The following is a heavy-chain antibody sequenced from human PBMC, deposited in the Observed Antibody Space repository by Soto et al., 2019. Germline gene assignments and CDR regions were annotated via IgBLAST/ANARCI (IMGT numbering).Heavy chain of an antibody. CDR3: AKDMAAAGNNWFDP. D-gene: IGHD6-13*01. Sequence: GGSLRLSCAASGFTFSSYGMHWVRQAPGKGLEWVAVISYDGSNKYYADSVKGRFTISRDNSKNTLYLQMNSLRAEDTAVYYCAKDMAAAGNNWFDPWGQGTLVTVSS. CDR2: ISYDGSNK. V-gene: IGHV3-30*18. J-gene: IGHJ5*02. CDR1: GFTFSSYG.